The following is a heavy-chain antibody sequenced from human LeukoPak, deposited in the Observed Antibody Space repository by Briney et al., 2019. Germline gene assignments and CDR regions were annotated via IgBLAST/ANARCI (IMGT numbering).Heavy chain of an antibody. J-gene: IGHJ4*02. V-gene: IGHV3-33*01. D-gene: IGHD3-22*01. CDR3: ARGFNYYDSSGYYAQFDY. CDR2: IWYDGSNK. Sequence: PGGSLRLSCAASGFTFSSYGMHWVRQAPGKGLEWGADIWYDGSNKYYADPVKGRFTISRDNPKNTLYLQMNSLRAEDTAVYYCARGFNYYDSSGYYAQFDYWGQGTLVTVSS. CDR1: GFTFSSYG.